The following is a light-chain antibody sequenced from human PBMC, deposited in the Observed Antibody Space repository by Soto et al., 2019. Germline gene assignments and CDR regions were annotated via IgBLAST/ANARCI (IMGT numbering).Light chain of an antibody. CDR1: QSVSSY. CDR3: QQRFNWPRFT. J-gene: IGKJ2*01. CDR2: DAS. Sequence: EIVLTQCPATLSLSPGERATLSCRASQSVSSYLAWYQQKPGQAPRLLIYDASNRATGIPARFSGGGSGTDFTLTISSLEPEDFAVYYCQQRFNWPRFTFGQGTKLEIK. V-gene: IGKV3-11*01.